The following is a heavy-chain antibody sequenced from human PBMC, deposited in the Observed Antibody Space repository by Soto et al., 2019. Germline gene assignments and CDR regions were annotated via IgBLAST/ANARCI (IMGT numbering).Heavy chain of an antibody. V-gene: IGHV3-23*01. CDR3: AKDAPGSGWLSDY. CDR2: ISGSGGIT. D-gene: IGHD3-22*01. Sequence: GGSLRLSCAASGFTFSSYAMGWVRQAPGKGLDWVSVISGSGGITYSADSVKGRFTISRDNSKNILYLQMNSLRPEDTAVYYCAKDAPGSGWLSDYWGQGTLVTVSS. J-gene: IGHJ4*02. CDR1: GFTFSSYA.